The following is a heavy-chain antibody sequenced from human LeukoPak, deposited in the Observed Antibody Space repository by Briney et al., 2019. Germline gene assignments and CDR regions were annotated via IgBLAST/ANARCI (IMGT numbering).Heavy chain of an antibody. J-gene: IGHJ4*02. V-gene: IGHV1-8*02. CDR2: MNPNSGNT. CDR3: ARFEFRDDSSGYSDY. Sequence: GASVKVSCKASGYTFTGYYMHWVRQAPGQGLEWMGWMNPNSGNTGYAQKFQGRVTMTRNTSISTAYMELSSLRSEDTAVYYCARFEFRDDSSGYSDYWGQGTLVTVSS. CDR1: GYTFTGYY. D-gene: IGHD3-22*01.